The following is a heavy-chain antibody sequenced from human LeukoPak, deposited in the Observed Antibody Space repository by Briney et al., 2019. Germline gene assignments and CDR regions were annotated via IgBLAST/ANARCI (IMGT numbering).Heavy chain of an antibody. V-gene: IGHV4-59*12. CDR1: GGSIIPYY. CDR2: IYYSGST. D-gene: IGHD3-22*01. J-gene: IGHJ4*02. Sequence: SETLSLTCTVSGGSIIPYYWSWIRQPPGKGLEWIGYIYYSGSTNYNPSLKSRVTISVDTSKNQFSLKLSSVTAADTAVYYCARDLSGYYDSSGYYPSFDYWGQGTLVTVSS. CDR3: ARDLSGYYDSSGYYPSFDY.